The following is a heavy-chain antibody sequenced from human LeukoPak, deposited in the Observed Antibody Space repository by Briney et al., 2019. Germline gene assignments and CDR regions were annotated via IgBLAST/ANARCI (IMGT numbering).Heavy chain of an antibody. D-gene: IGHD6-19*01. CDR3: ARLLRIAVAAKGGYFQH. CDR1: GGSISSSSYY. CDR2: IYYSGST. Sequence: SETLSLTCTVSGGSISSSSYYWGWIRQPPGKGLEWIGSIYYSGSTYYNPSLKSRVTISVDTSKNQFSLKLSSVTAADTAVYYCARLLRIAVAAKGGYFQHWGQGTLVTVSS. J-gene: IGHJ1*01. V-gene: IGHV4-39*01.